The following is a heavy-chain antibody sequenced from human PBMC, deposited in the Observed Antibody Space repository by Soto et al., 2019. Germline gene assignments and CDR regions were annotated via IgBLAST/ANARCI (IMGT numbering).Heavy chain of an antibody. Sequence: ASVKVSCKASGYTFTSYAMHWVRQAPGQRLEWMGWINAGNGNTKNSQKFQGRVTITRDTSASTAYMELSSLRSEDTAVYYCARTAYDFWSTDAFDIWGQGTMVTVSS. D-gene: IGHD3-3*01. CDR3: ARTAYDFWSTDAFDI. V-gene: IGHV1-3*01. CDR2: INAGNGNT. CDR1: GYTFTSYA. J-gene: IGHJ3*02.